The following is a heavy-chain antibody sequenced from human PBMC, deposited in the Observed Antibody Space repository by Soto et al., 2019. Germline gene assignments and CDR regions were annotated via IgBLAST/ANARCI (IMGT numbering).Heavy chain of an antibody. Sequence: QVQLVQSGAEVKKPGSSVKVSCKASGGTFSSYTISWVRQAPGQGHEWMGRIIPILGIANYAQKFQGRVTITADKSTSTAYMELSSMRSEDTAVYYCAIAVDGTRFVMWGQGTLVTVSS. CDR1: GGTFSSYT. CDR3: AIAVDGTRFVM. D-gene: IGHD6-19*01. J-gene: IGHJ4*02. V-gene: IGHV1-69*02. CDR2: IIPILGIA.